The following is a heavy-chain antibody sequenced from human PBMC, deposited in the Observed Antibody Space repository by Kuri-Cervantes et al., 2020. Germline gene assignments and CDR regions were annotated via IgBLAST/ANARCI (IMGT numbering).Heavy chain of an antibody. CDR1: GFTFTHNY. J-gene: IGHJ4*02. CDR3: ARGPLYSSSWSVDY. D-gene: IGHD6-13*01. V-gene: IGHV1-2*02. Sequence: ASVKVSCKASGFTFTHNYIHWVRQAPGQGLEWMGWISPNSGGTHYAQSFQGRVSMSTDTSISTAYMELSRLRSDDTAVYYCARGPLYSSSWSVDYWGQGTLVTVSS. CDR2: ISPNSGGT.